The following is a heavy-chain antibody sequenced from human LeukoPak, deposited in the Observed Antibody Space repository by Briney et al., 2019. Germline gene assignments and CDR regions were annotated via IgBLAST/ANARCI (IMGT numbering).Heavy chain of an antibody. V-gene: IGHV4-34*01. CDR3: ARQSITMVRGVIRYYYYYYMDV. Sequence: SETLSLTCAVYGGSFSGYYWSWIRQPPGKGLEWIGEINHSGSTNYNPSLKSRVTISVDTSKNQFSLKLSSVTAVDTAVYYCARQSITMVRGVIRYYYYYYMDVWGKGTTVTISS. CDR2: INHSGST. J-gene: IGHJ6*03. CDR1: GGSFSGYY. D-gene: IGHD3-10*01.